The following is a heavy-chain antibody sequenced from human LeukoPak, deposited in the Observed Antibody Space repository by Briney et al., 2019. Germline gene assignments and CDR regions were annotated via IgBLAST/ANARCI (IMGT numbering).Heavy chain of an antibody. CDR1: RYTFTSYD. Sequence: ASVKVSCKASRYTFTSYDINWVREAAGQGLEWMGWMNPNTGRTGYAQKFQGRVTRTRDTSITTAYMELTSLTYEDTAVYYCARLAETPDYYSNGGYFYLGYWGQGTPVTVSS. J-gene: IGHJ4*02. V-gene: IGHV1-8*01. CDR2: MNPNTGRT. CDR3: ARLAETPDYYSNGGYFYLGY. D-gene: IGHD3-22*01.